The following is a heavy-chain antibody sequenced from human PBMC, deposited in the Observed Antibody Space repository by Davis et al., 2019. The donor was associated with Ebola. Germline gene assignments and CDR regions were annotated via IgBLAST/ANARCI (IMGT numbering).Heavy chain of an antibody. CDR2: INAGNGNT. Sequence: AASVKVSCKASGYTFTSYAMHWVRQAPGQRLEWMGWINAGNGNTKYSQKFQGRVTITRDTSASTAYMELRSLRSDDTAVYYCARGYSSSWYPFLDYWGQGTLVTVSS. CDR3: ARGYSSSWYPFLDY. J-gene: IGHJ4*02. CDR1: GYTFTSYA. D-gene: IGHD6-13*01. V-gene: IGHV1-3*01.